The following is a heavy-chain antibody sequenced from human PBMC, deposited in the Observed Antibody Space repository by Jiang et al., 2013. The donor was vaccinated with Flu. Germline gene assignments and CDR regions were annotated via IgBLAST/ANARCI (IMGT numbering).Heavy chain of an antibody. V-gene: IGHV4-31*03. CDR3: AIMGDSVFDY. D-gene: IGHD2-21*02. CDR2: IYYSGST. Sequence: SGSGLVKPSETLSLTCTVSGGSISSSSYYWGWIRQHPGKGLEWIGYIYYSGSTYYNPSLKSRVTISVDTSKNQFSLKLSSVTAADTAMYYCAIMGDSVFDYWGQGTLVTVSS. J-gene: IGHJ4*02. CDR1: GGSISSSSYY.